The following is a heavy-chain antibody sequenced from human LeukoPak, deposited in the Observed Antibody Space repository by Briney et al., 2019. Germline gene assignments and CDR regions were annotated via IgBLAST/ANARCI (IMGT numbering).Heavy chain of an antibody. CDR1: GGSISSGGYS. Sequence: PSETLSLTCAVSGGSISSGGYSWSWIRQPPGKGLEWIGYIYHSGSTYYNPSLKSRVTISVDRSKNQFSLKLNSVTAADTAVYYCARELGDAFDIWGQGTMVTVSS. D-gene: IGHD7-27*01. J-gene: IGHJ3*02. CDR2: IYHSGST. CDR3: ARELGDAFDI. V-gene: IGHV4-30-2*01.